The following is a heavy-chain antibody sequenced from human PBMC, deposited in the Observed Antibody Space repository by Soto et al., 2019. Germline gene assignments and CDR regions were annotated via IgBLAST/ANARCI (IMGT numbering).Heavy chain of an antibody. V-gene: IGHV4-30-4*01. J-gene: IGHJ6*02. CDR1: GGSISTDHYH. Sequence: QVQLQESGPGLVRPSQTLSLTCTVSGGSISTDHYHWTWIRQPPGKGLEWIGYIHYSGSIYSNPSLQSRVTISVDTSNNLFSLKLSSVTAADSAVYFCAREDDGGDRDYYGLDVWGQGTTVTVSS. CDR3: AREDDGGDRDYYGLDV. CDR2: IHYSGSI. D-gene: IGHD2-21*02.